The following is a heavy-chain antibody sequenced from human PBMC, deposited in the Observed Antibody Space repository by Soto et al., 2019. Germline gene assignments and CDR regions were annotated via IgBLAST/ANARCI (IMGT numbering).Heavy chain of an antibody. CDR3: VRTIAVAGPAAFDM. Sequence: QVQLVESGGGVVQPGRSLRLSCAASRFTFSYYAMHWIRQAPGKGLEWLAVILSDGSKQYHAESVKGRFTISRDNSKSTLYLQMNSLRVEDSAVYYCVRTIAVAGPAAFDMWGQGTMVTVSS. J-gene: IGHJ3*02. D-gene: IGHD6-19*01. CDR1: RFTFSYYA. CDR2: ILSDGSKQ. V-gene: IGHV3-30*04.